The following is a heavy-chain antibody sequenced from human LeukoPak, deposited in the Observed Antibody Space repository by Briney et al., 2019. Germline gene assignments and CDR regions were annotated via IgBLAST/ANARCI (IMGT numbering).Heavy chain of an antibody. V-gene: IGHV3-23*01. CDR2: ISGSGTST. CDR1: GFIFNNYA. CDR3: AKEAGKAAARPPGGYSDF. D-gene: IGHD6-13*01. Sequence: GGSLRLSCAASGFIFNNYAMNWVRQAPGKGLEWVSSISGSGTSTYYADSVKGRFTISRDNSKNTVYLQMNSPGAEDTAAYYCAKEAGKAAARPPGGYSDFWGRGTLVTVSS. J-gene: IGHJ2*01.